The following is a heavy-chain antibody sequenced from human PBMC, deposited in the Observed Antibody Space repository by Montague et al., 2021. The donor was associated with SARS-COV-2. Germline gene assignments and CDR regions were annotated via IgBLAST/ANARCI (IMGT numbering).Heavy chain of an antibody. J-gene: IGHJ6*02. CDR1: GDSVSSNSAT. Sequence: CAISGDSVSSNSATWNWVRQSPSRGLEWLGRTYYRSKWYNDYAVSVRGRVTINPDTSKNQFSLQLNSVTPEDTAIYYCTSGREGNYNVMDVGAKGPRSPSP. CDR2: TYYRSKWYN. CDR3: TSGREGNYNVMDV. V-gene: IGHV6-1*01. D-gene: IGHD1-1*01.